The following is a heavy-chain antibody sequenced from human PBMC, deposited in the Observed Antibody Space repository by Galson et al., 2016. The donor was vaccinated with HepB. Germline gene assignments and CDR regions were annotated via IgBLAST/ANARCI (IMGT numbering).Heavy chain of an antibody. V-gene: IGHV3-33*08. Sequence: SLRLSCAASGFTFNNYGMHWVRQAPGKGLEWVAVIWYDGSNKYYADSVKGRFTISRDNSKKTLYLQMNSLRAEDTAVYYCARDSGPPNYDSSGYVIGPEGYFDLWGRGTLVTVSS. D-gene: IGHD3-22*01. CDR2: IWYDGSNK. CDR3: ARDSGPPNYDSSGYVIGPEGYFDL. J-gene: IGHJ2*01. CDR1: GFTFNNYG.